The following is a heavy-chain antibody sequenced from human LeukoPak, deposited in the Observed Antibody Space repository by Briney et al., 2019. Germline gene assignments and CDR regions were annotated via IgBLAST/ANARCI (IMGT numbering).Heavy chain of an antibody. CDR3: ARPSTYYYDSSGYYYGY. V-gene: IGHV1-2*02. CDR2: ITPNSGGT. Sequence: ASVKVSCKASGYTFTGYYMHWVRQAPGQGLEWMGWITPNSGGTNYAQKFQGRVTMTRDTSISTAYTELSRLRSDDTAVYYCARPSTYYYDSSGYYYGYWGQGTLVTVSS. CDR1: GYTFTGYY. J-gene: IGHJ4*02. D-gene: IGHD3-22*01.